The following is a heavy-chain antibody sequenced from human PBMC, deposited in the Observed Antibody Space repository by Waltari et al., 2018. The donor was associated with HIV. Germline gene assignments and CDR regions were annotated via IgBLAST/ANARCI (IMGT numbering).Heavy chain of an antibody. D-gene: IGHD6-19*01. CDR1: TGYITQSYY. Sequence: QLQLQESGPALVKPSETLSLTCTVSTGYITQSYYWGWVRQFPGTGLEWFGSIYSNGFGHYAPSVKSRGGLSVDMSKNQFSLTLTAVTAADTSRYFCGALRTVTGTIDKWGQGTLVTVS. CDR3: GALRTVTGTIDK. CDR2: IYSNGFG. V-gene: IGHV4-39*01. J-gene: IGHJ4*02.